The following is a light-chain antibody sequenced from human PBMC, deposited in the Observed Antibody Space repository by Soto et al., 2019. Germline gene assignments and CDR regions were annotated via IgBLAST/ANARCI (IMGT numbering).Light chain of an antibody. Sequence: QSALTQPASVSGSPGQSIIISCTGTSSDVGLYDYVSWYQQHPGKAPQLMIYAVSNRPSGVSNRFSASKSGNTASLFISGLQAEDEADYYCSSYTSDSSYVFGSGTKVTV. CDR3: SSYTSDSSYV. J-gene: IGLJ1*01. CDR2: AVS. V-gene: IGLV2-14*01. CDR1: SSDVGLYDY.